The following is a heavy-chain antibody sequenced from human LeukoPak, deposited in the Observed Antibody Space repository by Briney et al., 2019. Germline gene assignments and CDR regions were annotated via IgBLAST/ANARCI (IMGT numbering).Heavy chain of an antibody. Sequence: GGSLRLSCAASGFTLSSYWMSWVRQAPGKGLEWVANIKQDGREKYYVDSVKGRFTISRDNAKNSLYLQMNSLRDEDTAVYYCARDFIRLSFDYWGQGILVTVSS. CDR3: ARDFIRLSFDY. CDR2: IKQDGREK. V-gene: IGHV3-7*01. J-gene: IGHJ4*02. D-gene: IGHD3-16*01. CDR1: GFTLSSYW.